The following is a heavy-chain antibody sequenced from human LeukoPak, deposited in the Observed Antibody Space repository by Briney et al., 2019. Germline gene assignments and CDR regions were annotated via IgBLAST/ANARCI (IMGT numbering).Heavy chain of an antibody. V-gene: IGHV1-69*05. CDR2: IMPLFGTA. CDR1: GGTFNNSA. D-gene: IGHD4-17*01. J-gene: IGHJ5*02. Sequence: SVKVSCKTSGGTFNNSAISWVRQAPGQGLEWLGGIMPLFGTAGYAQKFLGRVTITKDESTRTVYLELTSLTSDDTAVYYCARDVHGDYGSGWFDPWGQGTLVSVSS. CDR3: ARDVHGDYGSGWFDP.